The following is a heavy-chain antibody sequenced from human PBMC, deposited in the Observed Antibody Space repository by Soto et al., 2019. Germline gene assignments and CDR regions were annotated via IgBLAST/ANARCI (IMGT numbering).Heavy chain of an antibody. D-gene: IGHD3-22*01. CDR3: SRDYYGPGPD. V-gene: IGHV3-7*04. CDR1: GLTLSRYW. J-gene: IGHJ4*02. Sequence: EVQLVESGGGLVQPGGSLRLSCVASGLTLSRYWMSWVRQAPGKGLEWVANIKEDGGKTYYVDSVKGRFTISRDNAKNSVYLQMNSLRVEDTAVYYCSRDYYGPGPDWGQGTLVIVS. CDR2: IKEDGGKT.